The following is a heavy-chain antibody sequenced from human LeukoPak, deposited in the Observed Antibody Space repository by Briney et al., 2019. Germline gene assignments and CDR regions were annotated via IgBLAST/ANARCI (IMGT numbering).Heavy chain of an antibody. J-gene: IGHJ3*02. D-gene: IGHD3-10*01. CDR2: IYTSGST. CDR3: ARGGHYGSGSYSSDAFDI. V-gene: IGHV4-4*07. CDR1: GGSISSYY. Sequence: SETLSLTCTVSGGSISSYYWSWIRQPAGKGLGWIGRIYTSGSTNYNPSLKSRVTMSVDTSKNQFSLKLSSVTAADTAVSYCARGGHYGSGSYSSDAFDIWGQGTMVTVSS.